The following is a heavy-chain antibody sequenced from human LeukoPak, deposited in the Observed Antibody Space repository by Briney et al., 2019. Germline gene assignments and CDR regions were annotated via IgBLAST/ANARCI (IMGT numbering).Heavy chain of an antibody. J-gene: IGHJ5*02. Sequence: PSETLSLTCTVSGGSISSSSYYWGWIRQPPGKGLEWIGSIYYSGSTYYNPSLKSRVTISVDTSKNQFSLKLSSVTAADTAVYYCARAPGIAAAGPRNKRGRWFDPWGQGTLVTVSS. V-gene: IGHV4-39*07. CDR3: ARAPGIAAAGPRNKRGRWFDP. D-gene: IGHD6-13*01. CDR1: GGSISSSSYY. CDR2: IYYSGST.